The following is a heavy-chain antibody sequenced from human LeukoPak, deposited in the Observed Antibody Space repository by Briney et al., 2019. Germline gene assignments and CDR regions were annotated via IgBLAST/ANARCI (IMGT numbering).Heavy chain of an antibody. V-gene: IGHV1-2*04. CDR1: GYTFTGYY. D-gene: IGHD3-22*01. CDR3: ARDRVGYDSSGYYYAPYYYYGMDV. Sequence: ASVKVSCKASGYTFTGYYMHWVRQAPGQGLEWMGWINPNSGGTNYAQKFQGWVTMTRDTSISTAYMELSRLRSDDTAVYYCARDRVGYDSSGYYYAPYYYYGMDVWGQGTTVTVSS. CDR2: INPNSGGT. J-gene: IGHJ6*02.